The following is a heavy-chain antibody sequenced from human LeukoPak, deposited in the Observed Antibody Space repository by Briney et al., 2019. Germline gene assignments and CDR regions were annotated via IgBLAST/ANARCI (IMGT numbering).Heavy chain of an antibody. J-gene: IGHJ4*02. Sequence: GGSLRLYCAASGFTFSSYGMHWVRQAPGKGLEWVAVISYDGSNKYYADSVKGRFTISRDNSKNTLYLQMNSLRAEDTAVYYCAKSAVACMPKVYFDYWGQGTLVTVSS. CDR2: ISYDGSNK. CDR3: AKSAVACMPKVYFDY. D-gene: IGHD6-19*01. V-gene: IGHV3-30*18. CDR1: GFTFSSYG.